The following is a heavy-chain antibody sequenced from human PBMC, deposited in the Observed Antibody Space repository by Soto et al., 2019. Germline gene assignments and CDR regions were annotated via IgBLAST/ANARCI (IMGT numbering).Heavy chain of an antibody. CDR3: ADGGEWSFNXEY. CDR1: GFTFSTYA. J-gene: IGHJ4*02. V-gene: IGHV3-23*01. Sequence: GGSLRLSCAASGFTFSTYAMSWVRQAPGKGLEWVSGIGTSGRNTYYPDSVKGRFIISRDNSKNTLYLQMNNLRVEDTAIYYCADGGEWSFNXEYWGLGTLVTVSS. CDR2: IGTSGRNT. D-gene: IGHD3-16*02.